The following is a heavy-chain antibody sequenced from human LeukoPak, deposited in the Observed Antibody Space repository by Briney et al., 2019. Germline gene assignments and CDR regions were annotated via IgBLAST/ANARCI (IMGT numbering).Heavy chain of an antibody. CDR1: GFTFNTDW. CDR2: IKEDGSEI. V-gene: IGHV3-7*03. CDR3: ARGVYYFDY. Sequence: GGSLRLSCAASGFTFNTDWISWVRQAPGKGLEWVANIKEDGSEIYYVDSVKGRFTISRDNAKNSLYLLMNSLRAEDTAVYYCARGVYYFDYWGQGTLVTVSS. J-gene: IGHJ4*02. D-gene: IGHD2/OR15-2a*01.